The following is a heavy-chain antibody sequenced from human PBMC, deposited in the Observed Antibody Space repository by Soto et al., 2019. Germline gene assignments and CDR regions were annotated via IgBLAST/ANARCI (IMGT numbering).Heavy chain of an antibody. J-gene: IGHJ6*01. CDR1: GYSFTSYW. CDR3: ARRLSAGTKAYYYYYGMDV. V-gene: IGHV5-51*01. Sequence: GESLKISCKGSGYSFTSYWIGWVRQMPWKGLEWMGIIYPGDSDTRYSPSFQGQVTISADKSISTAYLQWSSLKASDTAMYYCARRLSAGTKAYYYYYGMDVWAQGTTVTVSS. D-gene: IGHD1-7*01. CDR2: IYPGDSDT.